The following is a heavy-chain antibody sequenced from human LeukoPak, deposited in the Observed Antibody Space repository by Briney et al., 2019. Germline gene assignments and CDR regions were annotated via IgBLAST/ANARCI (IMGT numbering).Heavy chain of an antibody. CDR1: GFTLSDYY. D-gene: IGHD3/OR15-3a*01. J-gene: IGHJ4*02. Sequence: GGSLRLSCAASGFTLSDYYMSWIRQAPGKGLEWVSYSSSSGSTMYYADSVKGRSAISRDNAKNSLYLQMNSLRADDTAVYYCARRRDFIDFWGQGTLVTVSS. CDR2: SSSSGSTM. CDR3: ARRRDFIDF. V-gene: IGHV3-11*01.